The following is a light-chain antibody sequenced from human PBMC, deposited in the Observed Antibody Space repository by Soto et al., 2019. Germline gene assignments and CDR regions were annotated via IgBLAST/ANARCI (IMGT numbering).Light chain of an antibody. CDR1: QSVSSN. V-gene: IGKV3-15*01. CDR2: GTS. Sequence: EIVMTQSPATLSVSPGERATLSCRASQSVSSNLAWYQQKPGQTPRLLIYGTSTRATGIPARFSGSGSGTEFTLTISSLQSEDFAVYYCQKYNNWPLTFGGRTKVEIK. CDR3: QKYNNWPLT. J-gene: IGKJ4*01.